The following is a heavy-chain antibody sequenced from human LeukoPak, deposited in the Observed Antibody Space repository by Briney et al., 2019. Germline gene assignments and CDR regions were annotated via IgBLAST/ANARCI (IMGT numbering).Heavy chain of an antibody. V-gene: IGHV3-21*01. J-gene: IGHJ5*02. CDR3: ARDRGGSYPNWFDP. Sequence: GGSLRLSCAASGFTFSSYSMNWVRQAPGKGLEWVSSISSSGSYIYYADSVKGRFTISRDNAKNSLYLQMNSLRAGDTAVYYCARDRGGSYPNWFDPWGQGTLVTVSS. D-gene: IGHD1-26*01. CDR2: ISSSGSYI. CDR1: GFTFSSYS.